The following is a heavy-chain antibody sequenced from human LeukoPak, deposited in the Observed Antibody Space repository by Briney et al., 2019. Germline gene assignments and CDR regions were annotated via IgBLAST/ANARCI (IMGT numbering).Heavy chain of an antibody. J-gene: IGHJ4*02. CDR3: ARRAVVVYDY. D-gene: IGHD2-2*01. V-gene: IGHV3-11*01. Sequence: GGSLRLSCAASGFTFSGYYMTWIRQAPGKGLEWLSFISTTGDTVYYADSIKGRFTTSRDNSKNSLYLQMNSLRVEDTAVYYCARRAVVVYDYWGQGTLVTVSS. CDR1: GFTFSGYY. CDR2: ISTTGDTV.